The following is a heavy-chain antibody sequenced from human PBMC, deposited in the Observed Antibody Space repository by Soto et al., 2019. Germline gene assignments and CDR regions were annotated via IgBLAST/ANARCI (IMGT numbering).Heavy chain of an antibody. CDR2: IWYDGSNK. Sequence: QVQLVESGGGVVQPGRSLRLSCAASGFTFSSYGMHWVRQAPGMGLEWVAVIWYDGSNKYYADSVKGRFTISRDNSKNTLYLQMNSLRAEDTAVYYCARVSEGGSYYGGLDYWGQGTLVTVSS. D-gene: IGHD1-26*01. V-gene: IGHV3-33*01. CDR1: GFTFSSYG. J-gene: IGHJ4*02. CDR3: ARVSEGGSYYGGLDY.